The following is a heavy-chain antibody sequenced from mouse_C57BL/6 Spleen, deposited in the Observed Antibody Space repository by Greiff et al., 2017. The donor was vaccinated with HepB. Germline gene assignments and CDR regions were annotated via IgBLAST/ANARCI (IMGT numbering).Heavy chain of an antibody. D-gene: IGHD2-5*01. CDR1: GYSITSGYY. Sequence: EVQLQQSGPGLVKPSQSLSLTCSVTGYSITSGYYWNWIRQFPGNKLEWMGYISYDGSNNYNPSLKNRISITRDTSKNQFFLKLNSVTTEDTATYYCASAYSNYVGYYAMDYWGQGTSVTVSS. J-gene: IGHJ4*01. CDR2: ISYDGSN. CDR3: ASAYSNYVGYYAMDY. V-gene: IGHV3-6*01.